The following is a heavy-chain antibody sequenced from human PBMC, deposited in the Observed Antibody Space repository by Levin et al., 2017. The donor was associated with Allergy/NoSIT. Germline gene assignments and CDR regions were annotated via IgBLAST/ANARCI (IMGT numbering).Heavy chain of an antibody. D-gene: IGHD6-19*01. J-gene: IGHJ6*03. CDR2: IWYDGSNK. Sequence: GESLKISCAASGFTFSSYGMHWVRQAPGKGLEWVAVIWYDGSNKYYADSVKGRFTISRDNSKNTLYLQMNSLRAEDTAVYYCAGAAGPYYYYMDVWGKGTTVTVSS. V-gene: IGHV3-33*01. CDR1: GFTFSSYG. CDR3: AGAAGPYYYYMDV.